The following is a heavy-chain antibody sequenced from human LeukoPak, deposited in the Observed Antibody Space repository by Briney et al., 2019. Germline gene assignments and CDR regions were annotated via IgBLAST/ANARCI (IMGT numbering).Heavy chain of an antibody. CDR1: GFTFSNYW. Sequence: PGGSLRLSCAVSGFTFSNYWMSWVRQAPGKGLEWVANIKQDGSEKYYVDSVKGRFTISRDNSRSTLYLQMNGLRPEDTAIYYCAREGYYGSGSPPSLYFDYWGQGTLVTVSS. D-gene: IGHD3-10*01. CDR2: IKQDGSEK. J-gene: IGHJ4*02. CDR3: AREGYYGSGSPPSLYFDY. V-gene: IGHV3-7*01.